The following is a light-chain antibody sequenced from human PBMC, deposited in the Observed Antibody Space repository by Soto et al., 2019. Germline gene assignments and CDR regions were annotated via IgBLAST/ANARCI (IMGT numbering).Light chain of an antibody. Sequence: EIVLTQSPATLSLSPGERATLSCRASRRFSTNLAWNQQKPGQPPRLPIYDPSSRATGIPARFSGSGSGTDFTLTISSLEPEDFAVYYCQQRSNWPTTFGGGTKVEIK. CDR3: QQRSNWPTT. CDR2: DPS. V-gene: IGKV3-11*01. J-gene: IGKJ4*01. CDR1: RRFSTN.